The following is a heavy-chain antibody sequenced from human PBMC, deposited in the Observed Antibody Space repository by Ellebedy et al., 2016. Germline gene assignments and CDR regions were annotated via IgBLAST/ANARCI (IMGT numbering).Heavy chain of an antibody. D-gene: IGHD5-18*01. CDR3: ARLRGYSYGHFDY. CDR1: GYTFTGYY. CDR2: INAGNGNT. V-gene: IGHV1-3*01. Sequence: ASVKVSXKASGYTFTGYYMHWVRQAPGQRLEWMGWINAGNGNTKYSQKFQGRVTITRDTSASTAYMELSSLRSEDTAVYYCARLRGYSYGHFDYWGQGTLVTVSS. J-gene: IGHJ4*02.